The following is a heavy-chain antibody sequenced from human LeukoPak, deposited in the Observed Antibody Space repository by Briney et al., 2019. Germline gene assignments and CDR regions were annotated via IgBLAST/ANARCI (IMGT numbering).Heavy chain of an antibody. J-gene: IGHJ4*02. D-gene: IGHD2-2*02. CDR3: AREEYHCSSTSCYRSNDY. CDR1: GYTFTGYY. Sequence: ASVKVSCKASGYTFTGYYMHWVRQAPGQGLEWMGWTNPNSGGTNYAQKFQGRVTMTRDTSISTAYMELSRLRSDDTAVYYCAREEYHCSSTSCYRSNDYWGQGTLVTVSS. CDR2: TNPNSGGT. V-gene: IGHV1-2*02.